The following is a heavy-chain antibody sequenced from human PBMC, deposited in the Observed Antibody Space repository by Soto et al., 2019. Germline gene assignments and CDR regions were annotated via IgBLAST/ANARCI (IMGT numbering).Heavy chain of an antibody. D-gene: IGHD1-7*01. V-gene: IGHV3-23*01. Sequence: EVQLLESGGGLVQPGGSLRLSCAASGFTFSSYGMTWVRQAPGKGLEWVSFSSATGAGTYYADSVKGRFTISRDNSKNTLYLQMTSLRADDTAVYYCAKARRAGGNYGFYSDFWGQGALVLVSS. J-gene: IGHJ4*02. CDR2: SSATGAGT. CDR1: GFTFSSYG. CDR3: AKARRAGGNYGFYSDF.